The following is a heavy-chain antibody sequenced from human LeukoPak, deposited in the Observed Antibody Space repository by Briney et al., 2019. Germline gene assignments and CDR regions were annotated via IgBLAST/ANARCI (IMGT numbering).Heavy chain of an antibody. V-gene: IGHV4-38-2*02. J-gene: IGHJ4*02. D-gene: IGHD6-19*01. CDR2: MYHSGST. CDR1: GYSISSAYY. Sequence: SETLPLTCSVSGYSISSAYYWGWIRQPPGKGLEWIGTMYHSGSTNYNPSLKSRVTISVDKSKNQFSLKLSSVTAADTAVYYCARVGSGWYLDYWGQGTLVTVSS. CDR3: ARVGSGWYLDY.